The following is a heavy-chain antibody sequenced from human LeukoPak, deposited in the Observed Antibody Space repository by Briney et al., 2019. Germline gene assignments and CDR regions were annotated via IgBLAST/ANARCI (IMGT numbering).Heavy chain of an antibody. Sequence: SETLSLACSVSGGSISSSSYYWGWIRPPPGKGLEWIGSIYYSGSTYYNPSLKSRVTISVDTSKNQFSLKVSSVTAADTAVYYCAIGPVEMATTWGQGTLVTVSS. J-gene: IGHJ5*02. CDR1: GGSISSSSYY. CDR3: AIGPVEMATT. CDR2: IYYSGST. D-gene: IGHD5-24*01. V-gene: IGHV4-39*07.